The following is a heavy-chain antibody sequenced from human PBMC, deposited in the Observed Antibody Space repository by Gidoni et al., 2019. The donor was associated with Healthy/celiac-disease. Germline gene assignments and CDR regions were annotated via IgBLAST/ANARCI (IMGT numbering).Heavy chain of an antibody. J-gene: IGHJ3*02. CDR1: GFTFSDYY. Sequence: QVQLVESGGGLVKPGGSLRLSCAASGFTFSDYYMSWVRQAPGKGLEGVSKSSSSGSTIYYADSVKGRFTISRDNAKNSLYRKMNSLRAEDTAGYYCARGGGIQLWRNAFDIWGQGTMVTVSS. CDR2: SSSSGSTI. V-gene: IGHV3-11*01. CDR3: ARGGGIQLWRNAFDI. D-gene: IGHD5-18*01.